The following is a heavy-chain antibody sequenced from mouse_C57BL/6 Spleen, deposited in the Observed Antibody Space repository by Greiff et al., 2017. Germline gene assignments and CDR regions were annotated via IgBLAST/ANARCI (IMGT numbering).Heavy chain of an antibody. V-gene: IGHV5-16*01. CDR2: INYDGSST. D-gene: IGHD2-1*01. CDR3: ARHGNFYFDD. CDR1: GFTFSDYY. J-gene: IGHJ2*01. Sequence: DVKLVESEGGLVQPGSSMKLSCTASGFTFSDYYMAWVRQVPEKGLEWVANINYDGSSTYYLDSLKSRFIISRDNAKNILYLQMSSLKSEDTATYYCARHGNFYFDDWGQGTTLTVSS.